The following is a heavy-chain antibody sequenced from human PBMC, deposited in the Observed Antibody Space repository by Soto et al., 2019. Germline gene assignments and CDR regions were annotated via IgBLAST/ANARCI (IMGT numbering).Heavy chain of an antibody. Sequence: QVQLVQSGAEVKKPGSSVQVSCKASGGTFSSYTISWVRQAPGQGREWMGRIIPIRGIANYAQKFQGRVTITADKSTSTADMELSSLRSEDTAVYYCARVQSATKAENAFDIWGQGTMVTVSS. V-gene: IGHV1-69*02. CDR2: IIPIRGIA. CDR1: GGTFSSYT. J-gene: IGHJ3*02. CDR3: ARVQSATKAENAFDI. D-gene: IGHD1-26*01.